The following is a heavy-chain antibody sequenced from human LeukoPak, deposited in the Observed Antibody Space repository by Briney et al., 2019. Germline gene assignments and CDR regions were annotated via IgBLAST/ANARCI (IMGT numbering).Heavy chain of an antibody. J-gene: IGHJ2*01. V-gene: IGHV3-30*03. CDR1: GFTFSNYG. Sequence: GGSLRLSCAASGFTFSNYGMHWVRQAPGKGLEWVAVISYDGSNKYYADSVKGRFAISRDNSKNTLYLQMNSLRAEDTALYYCARDRRYYDSSGYYFHWYFDLWGRGTLVTVSS. D-gene: IGHD3-22*01. CDR3: ARDRRYYDSSGYYFHWYFDL. CDR2: ISYDGSNK.